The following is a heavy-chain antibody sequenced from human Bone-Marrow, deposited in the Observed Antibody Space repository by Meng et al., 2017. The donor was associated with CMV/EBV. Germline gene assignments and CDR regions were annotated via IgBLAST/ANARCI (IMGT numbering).Heavy chain of an antibody. D-gene: IGHD4-17*01. CDR2: IYYSGST. J-gene: IGHJ5*02. Sequence: SETLSLTCTVSGGSISSSSYYWGWIRQPPGKGLEWIGSIYYSGSTYYNPSLKSRVTISVDTSKNQFSLKLSSVTAADTAVYYCAGVPRYGARGWFDPWGQGTLVTVSS. V-gene: IGHV4-39*07. CDR1: GGSISSSSYY. CDR3: AGVPRYGARGWFDP.